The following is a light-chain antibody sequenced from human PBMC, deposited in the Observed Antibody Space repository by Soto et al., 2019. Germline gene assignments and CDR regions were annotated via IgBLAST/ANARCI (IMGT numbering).Light chain of an antibody. CDR2: GAS. CDR3: QQYNKWPPYT. CDR1: QSISSN. V-gene: IGKV3-15*01. J-gene: IGKJ2*01. Sequence: EIVMTLSPANLSVSPGERATLSCRASQSISSNLAWYQQKPGQGPRLLIYGASTRATGIPARFSGSGSGTEFTLTISSLQSEDFAVYYCQQYNKWPPYTFGQGTKLEIK.